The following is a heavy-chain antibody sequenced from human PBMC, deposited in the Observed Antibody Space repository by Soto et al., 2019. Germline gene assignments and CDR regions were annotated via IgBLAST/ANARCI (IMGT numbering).Heavy chain of an antibody. CDR1: GGSFSGYY. D-gene: IGHD6-13*01. V-gene: IGHV4-34*01. J-gene: IGHJ6*02. Sequence: WETLSLTCAVYGGSFSGYYWSWIRQPPGKGLEWIGEINHSGSTNYNPSLKSRVTISVDTSKNQFSLKLSSVTAADTAVYYCARGRVRRGMDVWGQGTTVTVSS. CDR3: ARGRVRRGMDV. CDR2: INHSGST.